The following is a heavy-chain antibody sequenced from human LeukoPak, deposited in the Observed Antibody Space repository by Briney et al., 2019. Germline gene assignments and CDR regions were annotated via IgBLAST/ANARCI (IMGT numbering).Heavy chain of an antibody. Sequence: AGGSLRLSCAASGFTFSSYAMSWVRQAPGKGLEWVSAISGSGGSTYYADSVKGRFTISRDNAKNSLYLQMNSLRAEDTAVYYCARDQEGIRYWFDPWGQGTLVTVSS. CDR1: GFTFSSYA. J-gene: IGHJ5*02. CDR2: ISGSGGST. V-gene: IGHV3-23*01. CDR3: ARDQEGIRYWFDP.